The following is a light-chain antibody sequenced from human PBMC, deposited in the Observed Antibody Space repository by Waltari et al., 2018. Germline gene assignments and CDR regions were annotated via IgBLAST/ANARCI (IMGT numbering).Light chain of an antibody. V-gene: IGLV2-23*02. CDR3: FSYAGSRNF. Sequence: QSALAQPASVSGSPGQSITISFTANKSDRGSYNPVSWYQTHPCDAPKLLIFEVTQRPSGVSHRFSGSKSGTTASLTISGLQAEDEADYHCFSYAGSRNFFGGGTKVTVL. CDR2: EVT. CDR1: KSDRGSYNP. J-gene: IGLJ2*01.